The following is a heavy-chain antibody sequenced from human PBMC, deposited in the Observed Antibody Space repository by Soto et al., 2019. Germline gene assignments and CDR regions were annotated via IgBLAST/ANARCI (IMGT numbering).Heavy chain of an antibody. V-gene: IGHV4-39*01. Sequence: SETQSLTCTVSGGSISSSSYYWGWIRQPPGKGLEWIGSIYYSGSTYYNPSLKSRVTISVDTSKNQFSLKLSSVTAADTAVYYCAVPGSSGSYFTYWGQGTLVTVSS. CDR1: GGSISSSSYY. CDR2: IYYSGST. CDR3: AVPGSSGSYFTY. J-gene: IGHJ4*02. D-gene: IGHD1-26*01.